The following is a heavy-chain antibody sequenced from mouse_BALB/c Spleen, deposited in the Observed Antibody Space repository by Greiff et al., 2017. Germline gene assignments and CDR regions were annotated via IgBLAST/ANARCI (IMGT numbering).Heavy chain of an antibody. CDR1: GYTFTSYY. CDR2: IYPGNVNT. J-gene: IGHJ2*01. V-gene: IGHV1S56*01. D-gene: IGHD2-1*01. Sequence: QVQLKQSGPELVKPGASVRISCKASGYTFTSYYIHWVKQRPGQGLEWIGWIYPGNVNTKYNEKFKGKATLTADKSSSTAYMQLSSLTSEDSAVYFCARSGYGNYLDYWGQGTTLTVSS. CDR3: ARSGYGNYLDY.